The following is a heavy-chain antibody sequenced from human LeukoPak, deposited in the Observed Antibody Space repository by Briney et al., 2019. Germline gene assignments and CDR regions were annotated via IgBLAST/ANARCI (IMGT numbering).Heavy chain of an antibody. D-gene: IGHD3-22*01. CDR3: ARDGPFYYDSSGYSLDY. V-gene: IGHV3-48*03. CDR2: INLRGSKV. Sequence: GGSLRLSCKVSGFAFSEFEMNWVRQAPGKGLDWVAYINLRGSKVYYADSVKGRFTISRDNAKNSLYLQMDSLRAEDTAVYYCARDGPFYYDSSGYSLDYWGQGTLVTVSS. J-gene: IGHJ4*02. CDR1: GFAFSEFE.